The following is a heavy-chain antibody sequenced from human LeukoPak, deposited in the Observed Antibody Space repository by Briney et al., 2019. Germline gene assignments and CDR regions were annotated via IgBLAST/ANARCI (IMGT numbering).Heavy chain of an antibody. V-gene: IGHV3-74*01. CDR3: AKVGGYDRYYFDY. D-gene: IGHD5-12*01. Sequence: GGSLRLSCAASGFTFSSYWMHWVRQAPGKGLVWVSRINSDGRSISYADSVKGRFTISRDNAKNTLFLQMNSLRAEDTAVYYCAKVGGYDRYYFDYWGQGTLVTVSS. CDR2: INSDGRSI. J-gene: IGHJ4*02. CDR1: GFTFSSYW.